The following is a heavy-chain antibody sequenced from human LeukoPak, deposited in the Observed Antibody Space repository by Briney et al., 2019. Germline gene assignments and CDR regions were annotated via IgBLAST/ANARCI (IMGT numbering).Heavy chain of an antibody. CDR2: MNPNSGNT. D-gene: IGHD7-27*01. J-gene: IGHJ6*03. V-gene: IGHV1-8*01. CDR3: ARGHTGVWGPPEGYYYYMDV. Sequence: ASVKVSCKASGYTFTSYDINWVRQATGQGLEWMGWMNPNSGNTGYAQKFQGRVTMTRNTSISTAYMELSSLRSEDTAVYYCARGHTGVWGPPEGYYYYMDVWGKGTTVTVSS. CDR1: GYTFTSYD.